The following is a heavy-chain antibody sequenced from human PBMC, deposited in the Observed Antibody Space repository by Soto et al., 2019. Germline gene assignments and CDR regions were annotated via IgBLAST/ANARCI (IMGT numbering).Heavy chain of an antibody. Sequence: GGSLRLSCAASVFPFSSYAMSWVRQAPGKGLEWVSAISGSGGSTYYADSVKGRFTISRDNSKNTLYLQMNSLRAEDTAVYYCAKRYDILTGPLHYWGQGTLVTVYS. J-gene: IGHJ4*02. CDR3: AKRYDILTGPLHY. CDR2: ISGSGGST. CDR1: VFPFSSYA. D-gene: IGHD3-9*01. V-gene: IGHV3-23*01.